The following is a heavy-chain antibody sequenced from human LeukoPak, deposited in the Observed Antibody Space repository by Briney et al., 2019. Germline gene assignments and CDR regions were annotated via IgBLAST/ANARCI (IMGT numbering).Heavy chain of an antibody. CDR1: EVRVSTNY. J-gene: IGHJ5*02. CDR3: ARLEVRGVIGP. D-gene: IGHD3-10*01. V-gene: IGHV3-53*01. Sequence: GGSLRLSCAASEVRVSTNYMNWARQAPGKGLEWVSLIDSGATTYYADSVKGRFTISRDNSKNTVYLQMNSLRAEDTAVYYCARLEVRGVIGPWGQGTLVTVSS. CDR2: IDSGATT.